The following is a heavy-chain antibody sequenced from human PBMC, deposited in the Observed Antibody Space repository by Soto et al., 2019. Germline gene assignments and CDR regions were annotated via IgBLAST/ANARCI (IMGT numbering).Heavy chain of an antibody. CDR2: IVHSGSS. V-gene: IGHV4-30-4*01. CDR3: ARAKEGNYYGSGTYYWFDP. J-gene: IGHJ5*02. Sequence: QVQLQESGPGLVKPSQTLSLTCTVSGGSIRSDDYYWSWIRQHPEKGLEWIEYIVHSGSSYYNPSLKSRVTISVDTSKNQFSLKLSSVTAANTAVYYCARAKEGNYYGSGTYYWFDPWGQGTMVTVSS. D-gene: IGHD3-10*01. CDR1: GGSIRSDDYY.